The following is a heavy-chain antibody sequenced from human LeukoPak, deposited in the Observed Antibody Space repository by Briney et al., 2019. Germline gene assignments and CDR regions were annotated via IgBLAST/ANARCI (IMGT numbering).Heavy chain of an antibody. Sequence: SETLSLTCTASGGSISSGAHYWNWIRQHPGKDLEWLGYISYSGSTYYNPSLKSRVTISVDTSKNQFSLKLSSVTAADTAVYYCARNYASGRPPDYWGQGTLVTASS. J-gene: IGHJ4*02. CDR1: GGSISSGAHY. V-gene: IGHV4-31*03. CDR3: ARNYASGRPPDY. D-gene: IGHD3-10*01. CDR2: ISYSGST.